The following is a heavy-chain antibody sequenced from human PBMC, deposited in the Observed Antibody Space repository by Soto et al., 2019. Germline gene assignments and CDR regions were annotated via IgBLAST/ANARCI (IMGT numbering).Heavy chain of an antibody. CDR1: GFTFSSYA. V-gene: IGHV3-23*01. CDR3: AKDRGVVREAFDY. Sequence: PGESLRLSCAASGFTFSSYAMSWVRQAPGKGLEWVSAISGSGGSTYYADSVKGRFTISIDNSKNTLYLQMNSLRAEDTAVYYCAKDRGVVREAFDYWGQGTLVTVSS. J-gene: IGHJ4*02. CDR2: ISGSGGST. D-gene: IGHD3-10*01.